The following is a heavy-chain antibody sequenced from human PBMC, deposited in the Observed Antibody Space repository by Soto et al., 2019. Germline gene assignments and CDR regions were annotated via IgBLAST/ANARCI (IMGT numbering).Heavy chain of an antibody. Sequence: VGSLRLSCAASGFTFSTYAMNWVRQAPGKGLEWVSAISGGGGSTYYADSVKGRVTISRDNSKNTLYLQMNSLRAEDTAVYYCAKVSLGALTFTDYYYYGLDVWGQGTTVTVAS. J-gene: IGHJ6*02. CDR3: AKVSLGALTFTDYYYYGLDV. D-gene: IGHD1-26*01. CDR1: GFTFSTYA. CDR2: ISGGGGST. V-gene: IGHV3-23*01.